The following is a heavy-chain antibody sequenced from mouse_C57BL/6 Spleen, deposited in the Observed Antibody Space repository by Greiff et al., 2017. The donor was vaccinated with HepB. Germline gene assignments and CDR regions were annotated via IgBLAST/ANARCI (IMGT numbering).Heavy chain of an antibody. D-gene: IGHD1-1*01. J-gene: IGHJ1*03. CDR3: ARSNYDHWYFDV. CDR2: INPGSGGT. CDR1: GYAFTNYL. V-gene: IGHV1-54*01. Sequence: QVQLQQSGAELVRPGTSVKVSCKASGYAFTNYLIEWVKKRPGQGLEWIGVINPGSGGTNYNEKFKGKATLTADKSSSTAYMQLSSLTSEDSAGYFCARSNYDHWYFDVWGTGTTFTVSS.